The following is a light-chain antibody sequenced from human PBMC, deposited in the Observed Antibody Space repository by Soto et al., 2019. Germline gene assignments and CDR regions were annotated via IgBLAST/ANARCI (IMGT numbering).Light chain of an antibody. J-gene: IGLJ1*01. CDR3: SSYRSGGTFV. Sequence: QSALTQSPSASGSPGQSVTISCTGTSSDIGGYDSVSWYQQHPGKAPKVMIYDVSKRPSGVSNRFSGSKSGNTASLTISGLQAEDEADYYCSSYRSGGTFVFGSGTKLTVL. V-gene: IGLV2-14*01. CDR2: DVS. CDR1: SSDIGGYDS.